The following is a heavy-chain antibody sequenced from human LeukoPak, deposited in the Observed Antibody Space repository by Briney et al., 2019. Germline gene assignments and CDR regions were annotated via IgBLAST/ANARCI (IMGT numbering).Heavy chain of an antibody. CDR2: MNREGSEK. CDR1: GFTFSNYW. Sequence: PGGSLRPSCAASGFTFSNYWMIWVRQAPGKGLEWVANMNREGSEKHYADSVNGRFTISRDNAKNSMFLQMNSLRVDDTAMYYCVRDSGAYSSVYYDAFDFWGQGTVVTVSP. V-gene: IGHV3-7*01. J-gene: IGHJ3*01. CDR3: VRDSGAYSSVYYDAFDF. D-gene: IGHD5/OR15-5a*01.